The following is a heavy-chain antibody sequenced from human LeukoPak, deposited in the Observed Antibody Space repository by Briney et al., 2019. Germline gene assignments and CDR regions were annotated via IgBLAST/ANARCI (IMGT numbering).Heavy chain of an antibody. D-gene: IGHD1-26*01. Sequence: SETLSLNCNVSGDSISSGNYYWGWIRQPPGKSLEWIGSIYYSGSTYYNPSLKSRVTISVDTSKNQFSLKLSSVTAADTAVYYCARRVSYRNCFDPWGQGTLVTVSS. CDR3: ARRVSYRNCFDP. CDR2: IYYSGST. J-gene: IGHJ5*02. CDR1: GDSISSGNYY. V-gene: IGHV4-39*01.